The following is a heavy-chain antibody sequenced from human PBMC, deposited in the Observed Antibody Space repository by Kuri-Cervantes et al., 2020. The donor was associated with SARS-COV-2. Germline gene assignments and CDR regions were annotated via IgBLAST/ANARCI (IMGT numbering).Heavy chain of an antibody. Sequence: GESLKISCAASGFTFSDYYMSWIRQAPGKGLEWVAVIWYDGSNKYYADSVKGRFTISRDNSKNTLYLQMNSLRAEDTAVYYCARGIEGYYYYYGMDVWGQGTTVTVSS. CDR2: IWYDGSNK. V-gene: IGHV3-33*08. CDR3: ARGIEGYYYYYGMDV. CDR1: GFTFSDYY. D-gene: IGHD2-15*01. J-gene: IGHJ6*02.